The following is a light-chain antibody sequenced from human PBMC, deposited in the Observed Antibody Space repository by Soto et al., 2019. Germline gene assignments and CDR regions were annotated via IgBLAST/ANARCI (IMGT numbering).Light chain of an antibody. CDR2: GAH. CDR3: QQLNSYPLS. J-gene: IGKJ4*01. V-gene: IGKV1-9*01. Sequence: DIQLTQSPSLLSASVGGRVTITCRASQDISSYLAWYQQKPGRAPELLIHGAHSLHSGVPSRFSGSGSGTEFSLTISSLQPEDFATYYCQQLNSYPLSFGGGTKVDI. CDR1: QDISSY.